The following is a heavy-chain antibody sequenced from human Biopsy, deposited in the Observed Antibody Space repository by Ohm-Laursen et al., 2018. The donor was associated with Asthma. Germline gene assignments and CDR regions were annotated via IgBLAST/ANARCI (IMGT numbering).Heavy chain of an antibody. D-gene: IGHD3-10*01. CDR2: ISVYNGNT. V-gene: IGHV1-18*01. CDR3: ARAVDYSHYYGTDV. J-gene: IGHJ6*02. CDR1: GYTFNSAG. Sequence: ASVKVSCKTSGYTFNSAGITWVRQAPGQGLEWMGWISVYNGNTKVAQKLQDRVTMITDTSTSTAYMELRSLRSDDAAVYFCARAVDYSHYYGTDVWGQGTTVTVS.